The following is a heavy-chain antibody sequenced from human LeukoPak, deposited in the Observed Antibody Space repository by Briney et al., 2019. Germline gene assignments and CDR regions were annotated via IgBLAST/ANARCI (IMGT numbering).Heavy chain of an antibody. CDR3: AKDRYYYDSSGSQFDI. CDR2: ISGSGGST. V-gene: IGHV3-23*01. D-gene: IGHD3-22*01. Sequence: GGSLRLSCAASGFTFSSYAMSWVRQAPGKGLEWVSAISGSGGSTYHADSVKGRFTISRDNSKNTLYLQMNSLRAEDTAVYYCAKDRYYYDSSGSQFDIWGQGTMVTVSS. J-gene: IGHJ3*02. CDR1: GFTFSSYA.